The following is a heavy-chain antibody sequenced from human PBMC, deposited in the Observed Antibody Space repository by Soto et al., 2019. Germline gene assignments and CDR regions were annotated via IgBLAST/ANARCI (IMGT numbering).Heavy chain of an antibody. CDR3: ARDTMVRQVQNYYYYGMDV. CDR1: AFTFNIYA. J-gene: IGHJ6*02. CDR2: ISFDGSNT. Sequence: GGSLRLSCAASAFTFNIYAMHWVRQAPGKGLEWVAIISFDGSNTYYADSVKGRFTISRDNSKNTVFLQMNSLRAEDTAVYYCARDTMVRQVQNYYYYGMDVWGQGTTVTV. D-gene: IGHD3-10*01. V-gene: IGHV3-30-3*01.